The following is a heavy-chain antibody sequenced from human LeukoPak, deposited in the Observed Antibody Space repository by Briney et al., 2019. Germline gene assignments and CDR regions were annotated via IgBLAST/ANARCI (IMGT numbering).Heavy chain of an antibody. V-gene: IGHV1-3*01. J-gene: IGHJ4*02. CDR3: ARVPAYSGSHASYLYYFDY. D-gene: IGHD1-26*01. Sequence: ASVKVSCKASGYTFTSHYLHWVRQAPGQRLEWMGWINAGNGNTKYSQKFQGRVTITRDTSASTAYMELSSLRSEDTAVYYCARVPAYSGSHASYLYYFDYWGQGTLVTVSS. CDR2: INAGNGNT. CDR1: GYTFTSHY.